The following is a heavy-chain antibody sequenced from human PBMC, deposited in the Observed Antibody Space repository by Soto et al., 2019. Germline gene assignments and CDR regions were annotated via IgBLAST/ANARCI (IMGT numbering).Heavy chain of an antibody. CDR1: GFTVSSNY. D-gene: IGHD3-9*01. J-gene: IGHJ6*03. V-gene: IGHV3-53*04. Sequence: AGGSLRLSCAASGFTVSSNYMSWVRQAPGKGLEWVSVIYSGGSTYYADSVKGRFTISRHNSKNTLYLQMNSLRAEDTAVYYCARDSVLRYFDWLTALPPPYYMDVWGKGTTVTVSS. CDR3: ARDSVLRYFDWLTALPPPYYMDV. CDR2: IYSGGST.